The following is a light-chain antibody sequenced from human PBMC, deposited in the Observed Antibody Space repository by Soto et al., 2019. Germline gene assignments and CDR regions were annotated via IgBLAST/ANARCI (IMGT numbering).Light chain of an antibody. J-gene: IGKJ1*01. V-gene: IGKV3-15*01. Sequence: EIVMTQSPATLSVSPGERATLSCRASQSVSSTLAWYQQKPGQAPRLLIYGASTRATDVPARFSGCGSGTEFTLTISSLQSEDFAVYYCQQYNNLWTFGQGTKVEIK. CDR2: GAS. CDR3: QQYNNLWT. CDR1: QSVSST.